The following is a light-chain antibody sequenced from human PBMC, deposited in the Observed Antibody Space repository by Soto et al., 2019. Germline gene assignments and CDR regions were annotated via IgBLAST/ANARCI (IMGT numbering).Light chain of an antibody. V-gene: IGLV2-14*03. CDR2: GVS. CDR1: SSDVGDYNY. J-gene: IGLJ2*01. CDR3: SSYTSTNTLV. Sequence: QSALTQPASVSGSPGQSITISCTGTSSDVGDYNYVSWYQQHPGKAPKLIIYGVSNRPSGISNRFSGSNSGNTASLTISGLQAEDEAEYYCSSYTSTNTLVFGGGTKLTVL.